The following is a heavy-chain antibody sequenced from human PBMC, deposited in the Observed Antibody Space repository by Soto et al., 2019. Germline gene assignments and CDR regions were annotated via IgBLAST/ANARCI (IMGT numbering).Heavy chain of an antibody. CDR1: GGTFSSYT. CDR3: ARARLNRPDGMDV. Sequence: GASVKVSCKASGGTFSSYTISWVRQAPGQGLEWMGRIIPILGIANYAQKFQGRVTITADKSTSTAYMELSSLRSEDTAVYYCARARLNRPDGMDVWGQGSTVTVSS. V-gene: IGHV1-69*02. J-gene: IGHJ6*02. CDR2: IIPILGIA. D-gene: IGHD3-22*01.